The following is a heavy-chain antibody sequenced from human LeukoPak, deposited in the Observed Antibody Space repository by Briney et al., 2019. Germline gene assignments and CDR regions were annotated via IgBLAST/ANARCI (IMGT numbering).Heavy chain of an antibody. CDR3: ARPTYESGYYGGY. J-gene: IGHJ4*02. CDR2: ISSSSSYI. Sequence: GGSLRLSCAASGFTFSSYSMNWVRQAPGKGLEWVSSISSSSSYIYYADSVKGRFTISRDNAKNSLYLQMNSLRAEDTAVHYCARPTYESGYYGGYWGQGTLVTVSS. V-gene: IGHV3-21*01. CDR1: GFTFSSYS. D-gene: IGHD3-3*01.